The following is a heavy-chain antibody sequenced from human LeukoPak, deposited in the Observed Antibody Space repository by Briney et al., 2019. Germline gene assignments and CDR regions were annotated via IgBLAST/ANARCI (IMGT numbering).Heavy chain of an antibody. D-gene: IGHD3-10*01. V-gene: IGHV5-51*01. CDR1: EYIFTSYW. Sequence: GESLKISCKGSEYIFTSYWIAWVRQMPGKGLEWMGIIYPGDSGTRYSPSFQGQVTISADKSISTVYLQWSSLKASDTAMYFCARLLTMATGVDYWGQGTLVTVSS. J-gene: IGHJ4*02. CDR2: IYPGDSGT. CDR3: ARLLTMATGVDY.